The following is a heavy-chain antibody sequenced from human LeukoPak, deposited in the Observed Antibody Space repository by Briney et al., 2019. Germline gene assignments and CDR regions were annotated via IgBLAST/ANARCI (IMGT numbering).Heavy chain of an antibody. CDR3: AREKNYGDFKGDYYYGMDV. CDR2: FDTENGET. CDR1: GYTLTELS. D-gene: IGHD4-17*01. J-gene: IGHJ6*02. Sequence: ASVKVSCKVSGYTLTELSMHWVRQAPGKGLEWMGGFDTENGETIYAQKFQGRVTMTEDTSTDTAYMELSSLRSEDTAVYYCAREKNYGDFKGDYYYGMDVWGQGTTVTVSS. V-gene: IGHV1-24*01.